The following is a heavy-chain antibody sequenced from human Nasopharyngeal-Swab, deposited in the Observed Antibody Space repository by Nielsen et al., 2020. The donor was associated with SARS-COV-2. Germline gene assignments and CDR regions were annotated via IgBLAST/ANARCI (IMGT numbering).Heavy chain of an antibody. CDR1: GYTFTSYA. J-gene: IGHJ4*02. D-gene: IGHD3-10*01. Sequence: ASVKVSCKASGYTFTSYAIHWVRQAPGQRLEWMGWINAGNGNTKYSQKFQGRVTITRDTSASTAYMELSSLRSEDTAVYYCAREFKTYSYGSGSSHFDYWGQGTLVTVSS. V-gene: IGHV1-3*01. CDR3: AREFKTYSYGSGSSHFDY. CDR2: INAGNGNT.